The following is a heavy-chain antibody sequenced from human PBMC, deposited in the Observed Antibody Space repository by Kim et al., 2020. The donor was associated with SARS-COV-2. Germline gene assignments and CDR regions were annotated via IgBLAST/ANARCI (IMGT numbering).Heavy chain of an antibody. CDR2: VYYSGST. CDR3: ARHAPNTSNRPFDY. CDR1: GGSISSSTYY. D-gene: IGHD2-2*02. Sequence: SETLSLTCTVSGGSISSSTYYWGWIRQPPGKGLQWIGSVYYSGSTHYNPSLKSRVTISVDTSKNQFSLLLSSVTAADTAVFYCARHAPNTSNRPFDYWGQGTLVTVSS. V-gene: IGHV4-39*01. J-gene: IGHJ4*02.